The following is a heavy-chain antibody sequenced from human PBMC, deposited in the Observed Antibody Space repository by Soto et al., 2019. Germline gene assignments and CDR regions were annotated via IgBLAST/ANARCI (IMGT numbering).Heavy chain of an antibody. J-gene: IGHJ6*02. V-gene: IGHV4-34*01. D-gene: IGHD3-3*01. CDR1: GGSFNGYY. CDR2: INHSGST. Sequence: PSETLSLTCAVYGGSFNGYYWSWIRQPPGKGLKWIGEINHSGSTNYNPSLKSRVTISVDTSKNQFSLKLSSVTAADTALYYCARGIFGVVMMTYYYYYGMEVWGQGTTVTVS. CDR3: ARGIFGVVMMTYYYYYGMEV.